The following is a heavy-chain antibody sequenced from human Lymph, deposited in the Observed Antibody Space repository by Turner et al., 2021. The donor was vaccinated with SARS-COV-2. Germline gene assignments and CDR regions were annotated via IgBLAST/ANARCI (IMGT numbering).Heavy chain of an antibody. CDR3: AGLSSGDWHFDL. Sequence: DVQLVESGGGLIQPGGSLRPSCAAYGLTFSTYWMSWVRQARGKGLEWGANMKQDGSEKYYGDSVNGRFTIARDNAKNSLYLQMNSLRAEDTAVYYCAGLSSGDWHFDLWGRGTLVTVSS. D-gene: IGHD3-3*01. J-gene: IGHJ2*01. CDR1: GLTFSTYW. V-gene: IGHV3-7*01. CDR2: MKQDGSEK.